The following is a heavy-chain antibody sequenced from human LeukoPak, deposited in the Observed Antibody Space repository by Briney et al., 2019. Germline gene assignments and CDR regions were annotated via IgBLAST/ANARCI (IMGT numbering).Heavy chain of an antibody. CDR1: GFTFSSYS. CDR2: ISSSGSTI. Sequence: PGGSLRLSCAASGFTFSSYSMNWVRQAPGKGLEWVSYISSSGSTIYYADSVKGRFTISRDNAKNSLYLQMNSLRAEDTAVYYCARRGGYDYVWGSYRSKTVSYYMDVWGKGTTVTVSS. CDR3: ARRGGYDYVWGSYRSKTVSYYMDV. D-gene: IGHD3-16*02. V-gene: IGHV3-48*04. J-gene: IGHJ6*03.